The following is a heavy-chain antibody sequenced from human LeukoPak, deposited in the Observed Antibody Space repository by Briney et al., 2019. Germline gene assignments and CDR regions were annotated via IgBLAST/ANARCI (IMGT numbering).Heavy chain of an antibody. V-gene: IGHV4-39*01. CDR3: ARRITISGVITSHFDF. Sequence: SETLSLTCTVSGGSISSSNYYWAWIRQPPGNGLGWIGTIHYSGSTNYNPSLKSRVTISVDTSKNQFSLKLSSVTAADTAMYYCARRITISGVITSHFDFWGQGTLVTVSS. CDR2: IHYSGST. CDR1: GGSISSSNYY. J-gene: IGHJ4*02. D-gene: IGHD3-3*01.